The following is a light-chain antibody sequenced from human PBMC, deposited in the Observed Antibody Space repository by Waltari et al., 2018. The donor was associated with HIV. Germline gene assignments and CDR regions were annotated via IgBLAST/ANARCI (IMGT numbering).Light chain of an antibody. Sequence: QSVLTQPPSASETPGQRVTISCSGSSSNIGSNYVYWYQHLPGTAPKLLIYSKNQRPSGFPDRFSGSKSGTSASLAISGLRSEDEAEYYCAAWGDSLTSFVFGTGTKVTVL. CDR3: AAWGDSLTSFV. CDR1: SSNIGSNY. J-gene: IGLJ1*01. CDR2: SKN. V-gene: IGLV1-47*02.